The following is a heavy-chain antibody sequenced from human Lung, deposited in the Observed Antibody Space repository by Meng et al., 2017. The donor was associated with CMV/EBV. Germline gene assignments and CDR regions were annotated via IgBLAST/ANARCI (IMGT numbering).Heavy chain of an antibody. J-gene: IGHJ4*02. V-gene: IGHV3-21*01. CDR2: ISISSGYK. CDR3: ARVPYGDYPY. D-gene: IGHD4-17*01. CDR1: GFIFSSYS. Sequence: GGSLRLSCAASGFIFSSYSMNWVRQVPGKGLEWVSSISISSGYKNYADSVKGRFTISRDNAKNSLYLQMNSLRAEDTAVYYCARVPYGDYPYWGQGTLVTVSS.